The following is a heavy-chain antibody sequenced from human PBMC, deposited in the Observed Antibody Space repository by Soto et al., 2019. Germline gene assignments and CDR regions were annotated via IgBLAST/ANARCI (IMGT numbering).Heavy chain of an antibody. J-gene: IGHJ6*02. V-gene: IGHV1-46*02. D-gene: IGHD6-13*01. CDR3: ARARAIAAAGLYGMDV. Sequence: ASGKVSCKASGYTFNSYYMHWVRQAPGQGLEWMGIINPSGTSTTYAQKFQGRVTMTRDTSTSTVYVELSSLSSEDTAVYYCARARAIAAAGLYGMDVWGQGTTVTVSS. CDR2: INPSGTST. CDR1: GYTFNSYY.